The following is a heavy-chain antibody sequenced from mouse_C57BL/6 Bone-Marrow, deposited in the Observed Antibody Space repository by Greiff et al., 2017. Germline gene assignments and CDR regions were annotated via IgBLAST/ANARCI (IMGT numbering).Heavy chain of an antibody. J-gene: IGHJ2*01. CDR3: AREGITTVVGNFDD. CDR1: GYTFTSYW. V-gene: IGHV1-50*01. Sequence: QVQLQQPGAELVKPGASVKLSCKASGYTFTSYWMQWVKQRPGQGLEWIGEIDPSDSYTNYNQKFKGKATLTVDTSSSTAYMQLSSLTSEDSAVYYCAREGITTVVGNFDDWGQGTTLTVSS. D-gene: IGHD1-1*01. CDR2: IDPSDSYT.